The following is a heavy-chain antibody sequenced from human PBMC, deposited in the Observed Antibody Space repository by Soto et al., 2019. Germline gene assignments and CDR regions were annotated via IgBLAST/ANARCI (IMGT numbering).Heavy chain of an antibody. Sequence: QVQLVQSGAEVKKPGSSVKVSCKASGGTFTAYPFNWVRQAPGQGLEWMGGIIPMFGTTNYAQRLQGRVTITADEATSTVYMAVSSLTSAATAMYYCARQCTDGDYQHWGQGTLVTVSS. J-gene: IGHJ4*02. V-gene: IGHV1-69*01. CDR3: ARQCTDGDYQH. CDR2: IIPMFGTT. D-gene: IGHD4-17*01. CDR1: GGTFTAYP.